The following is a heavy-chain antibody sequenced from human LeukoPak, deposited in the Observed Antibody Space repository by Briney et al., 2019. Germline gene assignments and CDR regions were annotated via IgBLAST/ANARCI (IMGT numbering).Heavy chain of an antibody. CDR3: ARVRGPPARYCSSTSCYALDY. V-gene: IGHV1-2*02. J-gene: IGHJ4*02. Sequence: ASVKVSCKASRYTFTGYYMHWVRQAPGQGLEWMGWINPNSGGTNYAQKFQGRVTMTRDTSISTAYMELSRLRSDDTAVYYCARVRGPPARYCSSTSCYALDYWGQGTLVTVSS. CDR1: RYTFTGYY. D-gene: IGHD2-2*01. CDR2: INPNSGGT.